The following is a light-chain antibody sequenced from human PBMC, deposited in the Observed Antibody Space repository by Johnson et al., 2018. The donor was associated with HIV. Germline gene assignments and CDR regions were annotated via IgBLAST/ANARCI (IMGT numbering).Light chain of an antibody. J-gene: IGLJ1*01. Sequence: HSVLTQPPSVSAAPGQKVTISCSGSSPNIGNNYVSWYKELPGTALKLLIYENNKRPSGIPDRFSGSKSGTSATLGITGLQTGAEADYYCGTWDSSLSAPSVVRTGTKVTFL. CDR2: ENN. CDR1: SPNIGNNY. V-gene: IGLV1-51*02. CDR3: GTWDSSLSAPSV.